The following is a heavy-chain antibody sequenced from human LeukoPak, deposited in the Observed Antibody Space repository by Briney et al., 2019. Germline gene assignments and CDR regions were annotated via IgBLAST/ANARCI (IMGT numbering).Heavy chain of an antibody. CDR1: GGSFSGYY. J-gene: IGHJ4*02. Sequence: PSETLSLTCAVYGGSFSGYYCSWIRQPPGKGLEWIGEINHSGSTNYNPSLKSRVTISVDTSKNQFSLKLSSVTAADTAVYYCARLHRGVAAAGTGYYFDYWGQGTLVTVSS. D-gene: IGHD6-13*01. V-gene: IGHV4-34*01. CDR2: INHSGST. CDR3: ARLHRGVAAAGTGYYFDY.